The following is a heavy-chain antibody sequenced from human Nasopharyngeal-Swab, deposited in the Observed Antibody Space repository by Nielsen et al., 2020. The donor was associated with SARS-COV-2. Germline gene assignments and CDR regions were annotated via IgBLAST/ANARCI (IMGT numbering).Heavy chain of an antibody. CDR3: ARSYNPGGFGWLLSND. V-gene: IGHV3-30*04. Sequence: GESLKISCEASGFTFSSYPMQWVRRAPGKGLEWVSVISYGGGDEHYADSVKGRFTISRDNSKNTLYLQMNSLTVDDTAVYCCARSYNPGGFGWLLSNDWGQGTLVTVSS. J-gene: IGHJ4*02. D-gene: IGHD3-9*01. CDR1: GFTFSSYP. CDR2: ISYGGGDE.